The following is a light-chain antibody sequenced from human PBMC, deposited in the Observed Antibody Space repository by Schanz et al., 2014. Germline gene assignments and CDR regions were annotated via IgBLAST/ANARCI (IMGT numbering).Light chain of an antibody. J-gene: IGKJ1*01. CDR2: DAS. V-gene: IGKV3-15*01. CDR3: QQYNNWPRT. CDR1: QSVSNN. Sequence: EIVMTQSPATLSVSPGERATLSCRASQSVSNNLAWYQQKPGQAPRLLTYDASTRATGVPARFSGSGSETDFTLTINSLQSEDSAVYFCQQYNNWPRTFGQGTKVEIK.